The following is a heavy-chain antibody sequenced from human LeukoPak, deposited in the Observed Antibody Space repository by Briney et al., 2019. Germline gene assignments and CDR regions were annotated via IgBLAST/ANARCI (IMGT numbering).Heavy chain of an antibody. Sequence: GGSLRLSCAASGFSFSNYVMYWVRQAPRKGLEWVAVVSYDGNDKYYADSVKGRFTISRDNSKNTLYLQMSSLRGEDTAVYYCAKGLQVAEPPDYWGQGILVTVSS. CDR2: VSYDGNDK. J-gene: IGHJ4*02. CDR3: AKGLQVAEPPDY. V-gene: IGHV3-30*18. CDR1: GFSFSNYV. D-gene: IGHD2-15*01.